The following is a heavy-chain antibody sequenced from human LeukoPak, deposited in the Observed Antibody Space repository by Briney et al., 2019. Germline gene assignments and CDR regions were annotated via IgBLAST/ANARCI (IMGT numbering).Heavy chain of an antibody. Sequence: GGSLRLSCAASGFTFSSYAMHWVRQAPGKGLEYVSPISSNGGSTYYANSVKGRFTISRDNSKNTLYLQMGSLRAEDMAVYYCARVEYYGSGSSVWNWFDPWGQGTLVTVSS. CDR3: ARVEYYGSGSSVWNWFDP. D-gene: IGHD3-10*01. CDR2: ISSNGGST. V-gene: IGHV3-64*01. J-gene: IGHJ5*02. CDR1: GFTFSSYA.